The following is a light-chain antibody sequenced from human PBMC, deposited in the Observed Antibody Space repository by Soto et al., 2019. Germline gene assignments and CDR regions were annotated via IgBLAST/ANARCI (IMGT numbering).Light chain of an antibody. CDR1: QTISKY. CDR2: GAS. Sequence: DIQMTQSPSSLSASVGDRVTITCRASQTISKYLNWYQQKPGKAPKLLIYGASSLQRGVPSRFSGSGSGTDFTLTIGSLQPEDFATYYCQQSYSPPPITFGQGTRLEIK. J-gene: IGKJ5*01. V-gene: IGKV1-39*01. CDR3: QQSYSPPPIT.